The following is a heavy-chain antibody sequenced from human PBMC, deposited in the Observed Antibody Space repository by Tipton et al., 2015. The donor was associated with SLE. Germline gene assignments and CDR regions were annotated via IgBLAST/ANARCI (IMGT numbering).Heavy chain of an antibody. J-gene: IGHJ4*02. D-gene: IGHD1-26*01. Sequence: TLSLTCTVSGGSIRSSSYYWSWIRQPPGKGLQWIGEINHRGSTNYNPSLKSRVTISVDTSKNQFSLKLSSVTAADTAVYYWASRIVGALYYFDCWGQGTLVTVSS. CDR2: INHRGST. CDR3: ASRIVGALYYFDC. CDR1: GGSIRSSSYY. V-gene: IGHV4-39*07.